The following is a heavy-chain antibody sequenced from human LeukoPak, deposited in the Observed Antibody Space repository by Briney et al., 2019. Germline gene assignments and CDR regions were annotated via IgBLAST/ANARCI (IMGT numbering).Heavy chain of an antibody. D-gene: IGHD3-3*01. CDR1: GGSFSGYY. V-gene: IGHV4-31*11. J-gene: IGHJ6*03. Sequence: PSETLSLTCAVYGGSFSGYYWSWIRQHPGKGLEWIGYIYYSGSTYYNPSLKSRVTISVDTSKNQFSLKLSSVTAADTAVYYCAREVYDFWSGYYGPYYYYMDVWGKGTTVTVSS. CDR3: AREVYDFWSGYYGPYYYYMDV. CDR2: IYYSGST.